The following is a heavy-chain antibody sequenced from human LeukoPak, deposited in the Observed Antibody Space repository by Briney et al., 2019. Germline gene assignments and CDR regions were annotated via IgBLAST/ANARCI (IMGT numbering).Heavy chain of an antibody. J-gene: IGHJ4*02. Sequence: GGSLRLSCAASGFIFNSYDMHWVRQATGKGLEWVSTIGTAGDTYYPGSVKGRFTISRENAKNSLYLQMNSLRAGDTAVYYCARVGYYDSSDDYWGQGTLVTVSS. CDR3: ARVGYYDSSDDY. D-gene: IGHD3-22*01. CDR1: GFIFNSYD. CDR2: IGTAGDT. V-gene: IGHV3-13*01.